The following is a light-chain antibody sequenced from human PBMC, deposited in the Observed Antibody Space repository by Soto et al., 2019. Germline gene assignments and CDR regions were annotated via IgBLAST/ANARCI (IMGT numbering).Light chain of an antibody. V-gene: IGLV2-14*01. CDR3: SSYTSSSTLV. J-gene: IGLJ2*01. CDR2: DVS. CDR1: SSDVGGYNY. Sequence: QSALTQPASVSGSPGQSVTISCTGTSSDVGGYNYVSWYQQHPGKAPKLMIYDVSNRPSGVSNRFSGSKSGNTASLTISGLQAEDDADYYCSSYTSSSTLVFFGGTKLTVL.